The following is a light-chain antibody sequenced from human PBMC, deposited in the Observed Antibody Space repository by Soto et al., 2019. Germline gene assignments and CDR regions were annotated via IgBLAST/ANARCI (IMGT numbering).Light chain of an antibody. Sequence: QTVVTQPPSLSGAPGQRVTFSCTGTSSNIGAGYDLHWYQQLPGKAPKLLIYGNNNRPSGIPDRFSGSKSGTSASLAITGLQAEDEAVYYCQSYDSSLSGSIFGGGTQLTGL. J-gene: IGLJ2*01. CDR1: SSNIGAGYD. V-gene: IGLV1-40*01. CDR2: GNN. CDR3: QSYDSSLSGSI.